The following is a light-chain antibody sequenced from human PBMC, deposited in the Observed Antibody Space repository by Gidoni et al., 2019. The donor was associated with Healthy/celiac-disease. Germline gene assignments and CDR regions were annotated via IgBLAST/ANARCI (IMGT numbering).Light chain of an antibody. CDR3: QSYDSSLSGWGV. Sequence: QSVLTQPPSVSWAPGQRVTIPCTGSSSNIGAGYDVHWSQQLPGTAPKLLIYGNSNRPSGVPDRFSGSKSGTSASLAITGLQAEDEADYYCQSYDSSLSGWGVFGGGTKLTVL. CDR2: GNS. CDR1: SSNIGAGYD. J-gene: IGLJ2*01. V-gene: IGLV1-40*01.